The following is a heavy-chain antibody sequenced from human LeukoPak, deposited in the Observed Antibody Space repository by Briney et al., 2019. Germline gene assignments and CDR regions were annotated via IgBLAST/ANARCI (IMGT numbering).Heavy chain of an antibody. CDR1: GYTFTSYY. CDR2: INPSGGST. Sequence: ASVKVSCKASGYTFTSYYMHWVRQAPGQGLEWMGIINPSGGSTSYAQKFQGRVTMTRDMSTSTVYMELSSLRSEDTAVYYCAREGYYDSSGSTDAEYFQHWGQGTLVTVSS. J-gene: IGHJ1*01. V-gene: IGHV1-46*01. D-gene: IGHD3-22*01. CDR3: AREGYYDSSGSTDAEYFQH.